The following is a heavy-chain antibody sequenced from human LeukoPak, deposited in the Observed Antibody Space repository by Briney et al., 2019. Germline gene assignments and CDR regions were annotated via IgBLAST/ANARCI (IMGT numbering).Heavy chain of an antibody. D-gene: IGHD6-13*01. CDR3: AKELFRGAAAGTNWFDP. V-gene: IGHV3-30*18. J-gene: IGHJ5*02. CDR2: ISYDGSNK. CDR1: GFTFSSYG. Sequence: GRSLRLSCAASGFTFSSYGMHWVRQAPGKGLEWVAVISYDGSNKYYADSVKGRFTISRDNSKNTLYLQMNSLRAEDTAVYYCAKELFRGAAAGTNWFDPWGQGTLVTVSS.